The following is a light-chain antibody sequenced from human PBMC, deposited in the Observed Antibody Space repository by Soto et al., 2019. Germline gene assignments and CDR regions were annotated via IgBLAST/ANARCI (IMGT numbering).Light chain of an antibody. V-gene: IGKV3-15*01. CDR3: QQYDDWPLT. CDR2: GAS. Sequence: EVVLTQSPGTLSVSPGERATFTCRASQSIGSDLAWYQQRPGQAPRLLIDGASTRATGIPARFSGSGSGTEFNLTISSLQSEAFAVYYCQQYDDWPLTFGPGTKVDLK. CDR1: QSIGSD. J-gene: IGKJ3*01.